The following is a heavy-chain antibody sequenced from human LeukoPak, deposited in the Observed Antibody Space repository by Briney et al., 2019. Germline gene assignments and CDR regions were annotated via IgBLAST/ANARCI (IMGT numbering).Heavy chain of an antibody. Sequence: SLTPSCAPSALILSKYAMQWVRQAASKGRGWVAVISYDGRDKYYADSVKGRFTISRDDSENTLYLQINSLRAEDTAMYYCARGGLAAPGPQIHFDYWGQGTLVTVSS. CDR2: ISYDGRDK. CDR1: ALILSKYA. D-gene: IGHD6-13*01. V-gene: IGHV3-30*04. J-gene: IGHJ4*02. CDR3: ARGGLAAPGPQIHFDY.